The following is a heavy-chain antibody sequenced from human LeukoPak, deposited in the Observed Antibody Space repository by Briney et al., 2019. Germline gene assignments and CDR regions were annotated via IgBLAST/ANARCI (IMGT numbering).Heavy chain of an antibody. V-gene: IGHV3-74*01. CDR2: INSDGSST. Sequence: PGGSLRLSCAASGFTLSSYWMHWVRQAPGKGLVWVSRINSDGSSTSYADSVKGRFIISRDNAKNTLYLQMNSLRAEDTAVYYCAREPAPLYYYDSSGSQGGYWGQGTLVTVSS. J-gene: IGHJ4*02. CDR3: AREPAPLYYYDSSGSQGGY. CDR1: GFTLSSYW. D-gene: IGHD3-22*01.